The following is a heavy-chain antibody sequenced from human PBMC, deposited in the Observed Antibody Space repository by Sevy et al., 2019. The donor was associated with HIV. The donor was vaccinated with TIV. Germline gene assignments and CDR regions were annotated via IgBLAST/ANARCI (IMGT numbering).Heavy chain of an antibody. V-gene: IGHV1-69*13. D-gene: IGHD3-3*01. Sequence: ASVKVSCKASGGTFSSYAISWVRQAPGQGLEWMGGIIPIFGTANYAQKFQGRVTITADESTGTAYMELSSLRSEDTAGYYCARGGSALLRFLEWLSPTDYYYYYGIDVWGQATTVTVSS. CDR2: IIPIFGTA. J-gene: IGHJ6*02. CDR1: GGTFSSYA. CDR3: ARGGSALLRFLEWLSPTDYYYYYGIDV.